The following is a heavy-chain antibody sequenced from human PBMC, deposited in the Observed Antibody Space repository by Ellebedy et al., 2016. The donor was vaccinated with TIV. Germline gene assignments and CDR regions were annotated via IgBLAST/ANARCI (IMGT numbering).Heavy chain of an antibody. D-gene: IGHD3-9*01. V-gene: IGHV2-5*02. J-gene: IGHJ5*01. CDR1: GFSLSDIGVG. Sequence: SGPTLVKPTQTLTLTCTFSGFSLSDIGVGVGWIRQPPGKALEWLGIIYWDNDKRYNPSLENRLTITGDTSKNQVVLRMTNVDPVDTATYHCARLPRRYFQPFDSWGQGSLVTVAS. CDR2: IYWDNDK. CDR3: ARLPRRYFQPFDS.